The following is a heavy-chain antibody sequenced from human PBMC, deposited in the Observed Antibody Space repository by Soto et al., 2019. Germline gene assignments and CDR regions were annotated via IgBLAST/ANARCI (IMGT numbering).Heavy chain of an antibody. CDR3: ARDSAGSYFDY. CDR1: GFTFSSYG. D-gene: IGHD3-10*01. CDR2: IWYDGSNK. Sequence: QVQLVESGGGVVQPGRSLRLSCAASGFTFSSYGIHWVRQAPGKRLEWVAVIWYDGSNKFYADSVKGRFSISRDNSKNTLYLQMNSLSAEDTDVYYCARDSAGSYFDYWGQGTLVTVSS. J-gene: IGHJ4*02. V-gene: IGHV3-33*01.